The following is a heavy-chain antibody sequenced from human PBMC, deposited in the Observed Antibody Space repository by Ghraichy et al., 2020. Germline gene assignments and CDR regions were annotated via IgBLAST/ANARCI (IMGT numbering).Heavy chain of an antibody. D-gene: IGHD3-10*01. V-gene: IGHV3-21*01. CDR1: GFTFSSYS. CDR2: ISSTSTYT. Sequence: GGSLRLSCAASGFTFSSYSMNWVRQAPGKGLEWVSSISSTSTYTHYADSLKGRFTISRDNAKNSLYLQMNSLRAEDTAVYYCAREVTMARGVMGTAYYGMDVWGQGTTVTVSS. CDR3: AREVTMARGVMGTAYYGMDV. J-gene: IGHJ6*02.